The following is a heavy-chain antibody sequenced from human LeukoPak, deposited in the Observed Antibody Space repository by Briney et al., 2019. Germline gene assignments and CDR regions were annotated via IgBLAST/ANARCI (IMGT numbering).Heavy chain of an antibody. V-gene: IGHV3-21*01. CDR1: GFTFSTYS. Sequence: PGGSLRLSCAASGFTFSTYSMNWVRQAPGKGLEWVSSISSSTTYIYYADSVKGRFTISRDNAKNSLYLQMNSLRAEDTAVYYCASSDDYGGNRFDYWGQGTLVTVSS. D-gene: IGHD4-23*01. CDR2: ISSSTTYI. J-gene: IGHJ4*02. CDR3: ASSDDYGGNRFDY.